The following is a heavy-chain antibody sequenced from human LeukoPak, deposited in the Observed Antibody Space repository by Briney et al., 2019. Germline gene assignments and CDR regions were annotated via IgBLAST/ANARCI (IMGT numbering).Heavy chain of an antibody. J-gene: IGHJ3*02. CDR1: GGSISNFY. CDR3: ARDGNYDSSGYYPRGDAFDI. D-gene: IGHD3-22*01. CDR2: IYTSGST. V-gene: IGHV4-4*07. Sequence: SETLSLTCTVFGGSISNFYWSWLRQPAGKGLEWIGRIYTSGSTNYNPSLKSRVTMSVDTSKNQFSLTLSSVTAADTAVYSCARDGNYDSSGYYPRGDAFDIWGQGTMVTVSS.